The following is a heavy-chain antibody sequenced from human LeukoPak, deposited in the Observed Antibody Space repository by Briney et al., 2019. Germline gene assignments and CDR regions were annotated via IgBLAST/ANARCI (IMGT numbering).Heavy chain of an antibody. D-gene: IGHD5-24*01. CDR1: GGSISSGDYY. CDR3: ARWLQPYWYFDL. Sequence: PSETLSLTCTVSGGSISSGDYYWSWIRQPPGKGLEWIGCIYYSGSTYYNPSLKSRVTISVDTSKNQFSLKLSSVTAADTAVYYCARWLQPYWYFDLWGRGTLVTVSS. V-gene: IGHV4-30-4*01. J-gene: IGHJ2*01. CDR2: IYYSGST.